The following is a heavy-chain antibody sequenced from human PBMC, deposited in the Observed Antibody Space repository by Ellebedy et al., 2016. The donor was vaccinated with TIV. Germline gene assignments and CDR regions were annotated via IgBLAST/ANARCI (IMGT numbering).Heavy chain of an antibody. CDR3: ARHNSGYVDY. Sequence: MPSETLSLTCAVYGGSFSDYYWGWIRQPPGKGLEWIGSFYYSGSSYYNPSLKSRVTIPVDTSTSQFSLKLSSVTAADTVVYYCARHNSGYVDYWGQGTLVTVSS. CDR2: FYYSGSS. D-gene: IGHD2/OR15-2a*01. CDR1: GGSFSDYY. V-gene: IGHV4-39*01. J-gene: IGHJ4*02.